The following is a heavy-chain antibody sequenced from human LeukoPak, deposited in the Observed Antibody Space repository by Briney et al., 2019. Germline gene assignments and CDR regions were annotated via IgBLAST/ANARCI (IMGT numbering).Heavy chain of an antibody. V-gene: IGHV3-9*01. CDR1: GFTFDDYA. Sequence: GGSLRLSCAASGFTFDDYAMHWVRQAPGKGLEWVSGISWNSGSIGYADSVKGRFTISRDNAKNSLYLQMNSLRAEDTALYYCAKGGITMVRGVITNWGQGTLVTVSS. CDR3: AKGGITMVRGVITN. CDR2: ISWNSGSI. J-gene: IGHJ4*02. D-gene: IGHD3-10*01.